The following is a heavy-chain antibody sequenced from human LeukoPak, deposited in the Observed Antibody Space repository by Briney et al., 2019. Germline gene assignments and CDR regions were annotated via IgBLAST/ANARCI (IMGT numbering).Heavy chain of an antibody. CDR1: GFIFSNYA. V-gene: IGHV3-23*01. D-gene: IGHD3-16*02. Sequence: QPGGSLRLSCAVSGFIFSNYAMNWVRQAPDKGLEWVSTIHGGGDVTYYADSVKGRFTISRDNSRNALYLQMNGLRAEDTAIYYCAKALSSSFYYFDLGGRGTLVTVSS. J-gene: IGHJ2*01. CDR2: IHGGGDVT. CDR3: AKALSSSFYYFDL.